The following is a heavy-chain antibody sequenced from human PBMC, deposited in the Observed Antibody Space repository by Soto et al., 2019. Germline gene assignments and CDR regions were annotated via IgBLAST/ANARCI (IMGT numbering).Heavy chain of an antibody. D-gene: IGHD6-13*01. V-gene: IGHV4-59*01. CDR2: IYYSGCT. CDR1: GGSISRYY. CDR3: ARDRQYSSSWYGNYYYGMDV. J-gene: IGHJ6*02. Sequence: PETLSLTCTVSGGSISRYYWSWIRQPPGKGLEWIGYIYYSGCTNYNPSLKSRVTISVDTSKNQFSLKLSSVTAADTAVYYCARDRQYSSSWYGNYYYGMDVWGQGTTVTV.